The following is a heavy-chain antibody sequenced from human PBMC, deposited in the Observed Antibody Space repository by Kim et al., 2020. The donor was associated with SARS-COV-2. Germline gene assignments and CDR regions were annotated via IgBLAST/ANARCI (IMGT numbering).Heavy chain of an antibody. CDR3: ATRPGFWDGYNFFGREYYYYGMDV. D-gene: IGHD5-12*01. CDR1: GGTFSSYA. V-gene: IGHV1-69*13. J-gene: IGHJ6*02. CDR2: IIPIFGTA. Sequence: SVKVSCKASGGTFSSYAISWVRQAPGQGLEWMGGIIPIFGTANYAQKFQGRVTITADESTSTAYMELSSLRSEDTAVYYCATRPGFWDGYNFFGREYYYYGMDVWGQGTTVTVSS.